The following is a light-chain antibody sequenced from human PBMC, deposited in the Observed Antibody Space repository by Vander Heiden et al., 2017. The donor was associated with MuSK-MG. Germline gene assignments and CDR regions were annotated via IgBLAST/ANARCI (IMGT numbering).Light chain of an antibody. V-gene: IGKV4-1*01. CDR1: QSLLYRSNNKNY. CDR3: QQYYSTPFT. CDR2: WAS. Sequence: SVMSSSPDSLTVSLGERATINCKSSQSLLYRSNNKNYLAWYQQKPGQPPKLLMYWASTRDFGVPDRFSGSGSGTDFTLTISSLQAEDVAVYYCQQYYSTPFTFGPGTKVDIK. J-gene: IGKJ3*01.